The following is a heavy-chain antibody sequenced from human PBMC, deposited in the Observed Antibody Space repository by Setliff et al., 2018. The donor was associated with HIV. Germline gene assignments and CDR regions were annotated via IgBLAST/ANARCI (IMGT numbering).Heavy chain of an antibody. Sequence: SETLSLTCTVSGGSISSYYWSWIRQPPGKGLEWIGYIYYSGSTNYNPSLKSRVTISVDMSKNQFSLKLSSVTPADTAVYFCVRADNNGRFHHYMDVWGKGTTVTVSS. J-gene: IGHJ6*03. CDR3: VRADNNGRFHHYMDV. CDR1: GGSISSYY. D-gene: IGHD1-1*01. CDR2: IYYSGST. V-gene: IGHV4-59*01.